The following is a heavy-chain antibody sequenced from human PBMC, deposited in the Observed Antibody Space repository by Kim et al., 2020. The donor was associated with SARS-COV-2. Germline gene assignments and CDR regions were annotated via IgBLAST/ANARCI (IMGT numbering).Heavy chain of an antibody. D-gene: IGHD1-1*01. CDR2: IESDGSST. CDR1: GFPFTGNW. J-gene: IGHJ3*02. Sequence: GGSLRLSCTASGFPFTGNWMHWFRQAPGKGLVWVARIESDGSSTVYADSVRGRFTISRDNTRNSLYLEMKSLRVDDTAMYYCVRSLYNGAASVIWGQGT. V-gene: IGHV3-74*03. CDR3: VRSLYNGAASVI.